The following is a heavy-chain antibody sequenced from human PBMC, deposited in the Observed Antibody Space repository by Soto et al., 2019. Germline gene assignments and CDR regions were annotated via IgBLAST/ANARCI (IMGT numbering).Heavy chain of an antibody. V-gene: IGHV5-51*07. J-gene: IGHJ3*02. D-gene: IGHD2-15*01. CDR1: GYTFTTYW. CDR3: ARQGKGSGRVGDTFDI. CDR2: VYPGDSDT. Sequence: GESLKISCRVSGYTFTTYWIGWVHQMSGKGLEWVALVYPGDSDTRYSPSFQGQVTISADKSISTAYLQWRSLKASDTAMYYCARQGKGSGRVGDTFDIWGQGTMVTVSS.